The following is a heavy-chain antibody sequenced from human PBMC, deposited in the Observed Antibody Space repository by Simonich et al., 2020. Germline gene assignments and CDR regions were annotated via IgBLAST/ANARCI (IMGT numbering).Heavy chain of an antibody. CDR3: ARGKGWKNAFDI. J-gene: IGHJ3*02. V-gene: IGHV4-34*01. CDR1: GGSFSGYY. CDR2: INHSEST. Sequence: QVQLQQWGAGLLKPSETLSLTCAVYGGSFSGYYWSWIRQPPGKGLEWIGEINHSESTNYNPPLKSRLTIAVDTSKNQFSLKLSSVTAADTAVYYCARGKGWKNAFDIWGQGTMVTVSS. D-gene: IGHD1-1*01.